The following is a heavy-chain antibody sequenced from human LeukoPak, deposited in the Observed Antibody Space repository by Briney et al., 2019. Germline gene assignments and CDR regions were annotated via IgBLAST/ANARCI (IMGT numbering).Heavy chain of an antibody. CDR3: AKDLDNVYYDSSGIFDY. J-gene: IGHJ4*02. Sequence: GGSLTLSCAASGWTFSSYAMSWVRQAPGKGLEWVSAISGSGGSTYYADSVKGGFTLSRDNSKNTLYLQMNSLRAEDTAVYYCAKDLDNVYYDSSGIFDYWGQGTLVTVSS. CDR2: ISGSGGST. V-gene: IGHV3-23*01. CDR1: GWTFSSYA. D-gene: IGHD3-22*01.